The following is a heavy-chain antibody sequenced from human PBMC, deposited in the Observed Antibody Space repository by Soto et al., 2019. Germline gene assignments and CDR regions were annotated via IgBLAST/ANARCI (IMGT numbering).Heavy chain of an antibody. CDR1: GDTFSTYT. CDR3: AREGLVLVPTTVNSDYYYYAMDV. Sequence: QVQLVQSGAEVKKPGSSVKVSCKASGDTFSTYTITWMRQAPGQGLEWMGGIIPRSATSNYAQKVQGRVTSTADESTRGACLELSSLGSEAAAVYYCAREGLVLVPTTVNSDYYYYAMDVWGQGTPVTVSS. V-gene: IGHV1-69*12. J-gene: IGHJ6*02. D-gene: IGHD3-3*02. CDR2: IIPRSATS.